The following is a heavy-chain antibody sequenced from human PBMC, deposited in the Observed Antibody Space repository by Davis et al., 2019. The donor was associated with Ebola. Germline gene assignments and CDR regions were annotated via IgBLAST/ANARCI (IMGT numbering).Heavy chain of an antibody. D-gene: IGHD2-2*01. CDR3: ARDTSHQLPHWLYYFYGMDV. J-gene: IGHJ6*02. Sequence: HTGGSLRPSCPASGFTFSNYYLHWVRQAPGKGLEWVARIKTDGSTTRYADSVKGRFSISRDNTKNTLYLQMNSLRGEDTAIYYCARDTSHQLPHWLYYFYGMDVWGQGTTVTVSS. CDR1: GFTFSNYY. V-gene: IGHV3-74*01. CDR2: IKTDGSTT.